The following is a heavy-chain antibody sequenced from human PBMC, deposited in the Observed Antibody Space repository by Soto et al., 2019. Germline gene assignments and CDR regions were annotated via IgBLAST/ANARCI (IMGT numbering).Heavy chain of an antibody. V-gene: IGHV1-2*02. J-gene: IGHJ4*02. CDR3: ARGQDSITMIVVVTDLDY. Sequence: ASVKVSCKASGYTFTGYYMHWVRQAPGQGLEWMGWINPNSGGTNYALKFQGRVTMTRDTSISTAYMELSRLRSDDTAVYYCARGQDSITMIVVVTDLDYWGQGTLVTVSS. CDR2: INPNSGGT. CDR1: GYTFTGYY. D-gene: IGHD3-22*01.